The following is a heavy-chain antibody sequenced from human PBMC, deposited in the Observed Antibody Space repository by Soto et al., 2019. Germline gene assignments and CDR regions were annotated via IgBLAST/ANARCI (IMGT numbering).Heavy chain of an antibody. V-gene: IGHV1-46*01. Sequence: ASVKVSCKASGYTFTSYYMHWVRQAPGQGLEWMGIINPSGGSTSYAQKFQGRVTMTRDTSTSTVYMELSSLRSEDTAVYYCARARLSHDYSNYVHYYYYGMDVWGQGTTVTSP. J-gene: IGHJ6*02. CDR1: GYTFTSYY. CDR2: INPSGGST. CDR3: ARARLSHDYSNYVHYYYYGMDV. D-gene: IGHD4-4*01.